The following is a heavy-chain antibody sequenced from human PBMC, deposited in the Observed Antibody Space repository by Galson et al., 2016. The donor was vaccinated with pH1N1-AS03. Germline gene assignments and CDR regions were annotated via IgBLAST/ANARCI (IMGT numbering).Heavy chain of an antibody. CDR2: ISYDGKRK. V-gene: IGHV3-30*18. J-gene: IGHJ6*02. CDR3: AKDTNFEGYDHFYGMNV. Sequence: SLRLSCAASGFTFTAYAMHWVRQAPGKGLDWVAVISYDGKRKYYADSVKGRFSISRDNPKNTLSLQMNNLRADDTAVYYCAKDTNFEGYDHFYGMNVWGQGTTVTVFS. D-gene: IGHD3-3*01. CDR1: GFTFTAYA.